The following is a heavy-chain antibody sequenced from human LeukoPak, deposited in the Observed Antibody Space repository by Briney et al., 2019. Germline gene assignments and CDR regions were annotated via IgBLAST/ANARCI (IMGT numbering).Heavy chain of an antibody. CDR3: AREDYPNGEGCFDY. CDR1: GFTFSSYG. J-gene: IGHJ4*02. V-gene: IGHV3-48*01. Sequence: GGSLRLSCAASGFTFSSYGMYWVRQAPGKGLEWVSYISSSGSTTYYADSVKGRFTISRDNSKNTLYLQMNSLRAEDTAVYYCAREDYPNGEGCFDYWGQGTLVTVSS. CDR2: ISSSGSTT. D-gene: IGHD3-10*01.